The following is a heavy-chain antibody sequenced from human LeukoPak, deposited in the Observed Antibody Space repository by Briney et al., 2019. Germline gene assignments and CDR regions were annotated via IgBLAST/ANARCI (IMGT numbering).Heavy chain of an antibody. J-gene: IGHJ4*02. CDR1: GGSISSGGYY. Sequence: PSETLSLTCTVSGGSISSGGYYWSWIRQHPGKGLEWIGYIYYSGSTYYNPSLKSRVTISVDTSKNQFSLKLSSVTAADTAVYYCARGYYYDSSGDYYFDYWGQGTLVTVSS. CDR2: IYYSGST. CDR3: ARGYYYDSSGDYYFDY. V-gene: IGHV4-31*03. D-gene: IGHD3-22*01.